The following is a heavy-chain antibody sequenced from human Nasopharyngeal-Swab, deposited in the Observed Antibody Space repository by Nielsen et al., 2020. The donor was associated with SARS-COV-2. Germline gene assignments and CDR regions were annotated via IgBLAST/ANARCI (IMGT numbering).Heavy chain of an antibody. CDR3: ARRIAAPGGDGMDV. J-gene: IGHJ6*02. CDR2: IYYSGST. CDR1: GGSISSSSYY. D-gene: IGHD6-6*01. V-gene: IGHV4-39*01. Sequence: SETLSLTCTVSGGSISSSSYYWGWIRQPPGKGLEWIGSIYYSGSTYYNPSLKSRVTISVDTSKNQFSLKLSSVTAADTAVYYCARRIAAPGGDGMDVWSQGTTVTVSS.